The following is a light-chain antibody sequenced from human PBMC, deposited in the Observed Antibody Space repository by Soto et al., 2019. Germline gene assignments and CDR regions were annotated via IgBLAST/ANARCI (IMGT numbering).Light chain of an antibody. V-gene: IGLV2-14*01. CDR2: DVS. CDR1: SSDVGGYNY. Sequence: QSALTQPASVSGSPGQSITISCTGTSSDVGGYNYVSWYQQHPGKAPTLMIYDVSNRPSGVSNRFSGSKSGNTASLPISGLQAEDEADYYCGSYTSSSFYVFGTGTKLTVL. CDR3: GSYTSSSFYV. J-gene: IGLJ1*01.